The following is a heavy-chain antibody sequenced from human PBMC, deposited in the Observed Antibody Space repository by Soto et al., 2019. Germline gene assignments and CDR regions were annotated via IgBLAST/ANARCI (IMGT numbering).Heavy chain of an antibody. Sequence: PGGSLRLSCAASGFSFSNYNMNWVRRAPGKGLEWVSHITDGLTKHYADFVQGRFTISRDNAKNSLYLELTDLRDDDTAVYYCARDTSHGVTIGGLDSWGQGTLVTVSS. CDR3: ARDTSHGVTIGGLDS. CDR1: GFSFSNYN. D-gene: IGHD3-16*01. CDR2: ITDGLTK. J-gene: IGHJ4*02. V-gene: IGHV3-48*02.